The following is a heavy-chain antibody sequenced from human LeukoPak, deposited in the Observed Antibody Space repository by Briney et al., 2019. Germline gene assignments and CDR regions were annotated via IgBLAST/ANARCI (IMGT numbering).Heavy chain of an antibody. CDR2: ISSSSSYI. CDR3: ARLEWELVFDY. Sequence: GGSLRLSCAASGFTFSSYSMNWVRQAPGKGLEWVSSISSSSSYIYYADSVKGRFTISRDNAKNSLYLRMNSLRAEDTAVYYCARLEWELVFDYWGQGTLVTVSS. D-gene: IGHD1-26*01. J-gene: IGHJ4*02. V-gene: IGHV3-21*01. CDR1: GFTFSSYS.